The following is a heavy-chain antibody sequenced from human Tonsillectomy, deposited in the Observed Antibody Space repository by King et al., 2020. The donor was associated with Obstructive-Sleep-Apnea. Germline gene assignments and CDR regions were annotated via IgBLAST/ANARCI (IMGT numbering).Heavy chain of an antibody. V-gene: IGHV3-23*04. CDR3: AKDPEAPIGLSEFDY. J-gene: IGHJ4*02. CDR2: ISANDAST. Sequence: VQLVESGGGLVQPGGSLRLSCAASGFTFSSYAMSWVRQAPGKGLEWVSAISANDASTYYADSVKGRFTISRDNSKNTLFLQMNSLRAEDTAVYYCAKDPEAPIGLSEFDYWGQGTLVTVSS. D-gene: IGHD1-14*01. CDR1: GFTFSSYA.